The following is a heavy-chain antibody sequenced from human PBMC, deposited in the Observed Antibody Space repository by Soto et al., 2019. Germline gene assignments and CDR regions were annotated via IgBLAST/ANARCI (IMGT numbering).Heavy chain of an antibody. V-gene: IGHV3-73*02. CDR1: GFIFSGSA. Sequence: EVKLVESGGGLVQPGGSLKLSCAASGFIFSGSAIHWVRQASGKGLEWVGRIRSRANNYATSFAASVKGRFIFSRDDSKSTVYLQLNSLRAEDTAIYYCAKPPLTYSYDHYLDSWGQGTLVIVSS. CDR3: AKPPLTYSYDHYLDS. CDR2: IRSRANNYAT. J-gene: IGHJ4*02. D-gene: IGHD3-22*01.